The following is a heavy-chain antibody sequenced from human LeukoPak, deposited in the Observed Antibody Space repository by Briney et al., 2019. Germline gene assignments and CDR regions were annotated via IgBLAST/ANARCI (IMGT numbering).Heavy chain of an antibody. J-gene: IGHJ4*02. V-gene: IGHV3-21*01. D-gene: IGHD3-10*01. Sequence: GGSLRLSCAASGFTFSSYEMNWVRQAPGKGLEWVSSISSSSSYIYYADSVKGRFTISRDNAKNSQYLQMNSLRAEDTAVYYCARDGDYYGSGSFYWGQGTLVTVSS. CDR2: ISSSSSYI. CDR1: GFTFSSYE. CDR3: ARDGDYYGSGSFY.